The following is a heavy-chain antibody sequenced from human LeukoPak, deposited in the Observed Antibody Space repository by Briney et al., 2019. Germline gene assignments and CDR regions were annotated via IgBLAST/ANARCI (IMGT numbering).Heavy chain of an antibody. Sequence: GGSLKLSCAASGFTFSSYWMHWVRQAPGKGLVWVSRIKTDGSNTNYADSVKGRFTISRDNAKNTLYLQMSSLRAEDTAVYYCARDFLHLGGWGQGTMVTVSS. CDR3: ARDFLHLGG. CDR1: GFTFSSYW. D-gene: IGHD3-16*01. J-gene: IGHJ3*01. V-gene: IGHV3-74*01. CDR2: IKTDGSNT.